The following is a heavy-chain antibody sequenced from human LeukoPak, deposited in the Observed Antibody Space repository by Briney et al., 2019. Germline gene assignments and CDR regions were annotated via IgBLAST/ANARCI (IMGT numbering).Heavy chain of an antibody. Sequence: PSETLSLTCAVYGGSFSGYYWSWIRQPPGKGLEWIGEINHSGSTNYNPSLKSRVTTSVDTSKNQFSLKLSSVTAADTAVYYCARDWYSSGWYRPNWFDPWGQGTLVTVSS. CDR3: ARDWYSSGWYRPNWFDP. V-gene: IGHV4-34*01. CDR1: GGSFSGYY. D-gene: IGHD6-19*01. CDR2: INHSGST. J-gene: IGHJ5*02.